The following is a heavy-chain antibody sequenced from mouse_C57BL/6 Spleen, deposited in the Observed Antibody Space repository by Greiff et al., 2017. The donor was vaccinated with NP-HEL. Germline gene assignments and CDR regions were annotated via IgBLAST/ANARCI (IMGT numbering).Heavy chain of an antibody. V-gene: IGHV1-82*01. J-gene: IGHJ1*03. Sequence: VQLQQSGPELVKPGASVKISCKASGYAFSSSWMNWVKQRPGKGLEWIGRIYPGDGDTNYNGKFKGKATLTADKSSSTAYMQLSSLTSEDSAVYFCARLIYDSYSGDFDVWGTGTTVTVSS. CDR2: IYPGDGDT. CDR1: GYAFSSSW. D-gene: IGHD2-3*01. CDR3: ARLIYDSYSGDFDV.